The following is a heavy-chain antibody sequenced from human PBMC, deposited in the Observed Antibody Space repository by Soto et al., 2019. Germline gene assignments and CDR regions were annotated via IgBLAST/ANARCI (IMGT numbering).Heavy chain of an antibody. V-gene: IGHV3-21*01. J-gene: IGHJ3*02. CDR3: ARDFRGDSGYEYDAFDI. D-gene: IGHD5-12*01. CDR1: GFTFSSYS. Sequence: EVQLVESGGGLVKPGGSLRLSCAASGFTFSSYSMNWVRQAPGKGLEWVSSISSSSSYIYYADSVKGRFTISRDNAKNSLYLQMNSLRAEDTAVYYCARDFRGDSGYEYDAFDIWGQGTMVTVSS. CDR2: ISSSSSYI.